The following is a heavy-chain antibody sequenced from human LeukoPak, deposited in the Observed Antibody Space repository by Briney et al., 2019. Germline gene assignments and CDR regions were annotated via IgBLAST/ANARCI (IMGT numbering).Heavy chain of an antibody. CDR3: AKDFYNSGGRWYDCFDI. CDR2: SSGYNDDT. J-gene: IGHJ3*02. Sequence: ASVKVSCKASGYTFSNFGISWVRQAPGQGLEWMGWSSGYNDDTHYAQKFQGRVTITTDTSTNTAYMDLRSLRSDDTAMYYCAKDFYNSGGRWYDCFDIWGQGTMVTVSS. D-gene: IGHD2-15*01. V-gene: IGHV1-18*01. CDR1: GYTFSNFG.